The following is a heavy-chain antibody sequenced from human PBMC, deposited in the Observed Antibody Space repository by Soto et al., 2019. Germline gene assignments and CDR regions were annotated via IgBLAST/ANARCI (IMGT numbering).Heavy chain of an antibody. CDR1: GFTFSSYG. J-gene: IGHJ4*02. CDR3: ARDKVGATKGYFDY. D-gene: IGHD1-26*01. Sequence: LRLSCAASGFTFSSYGMHWVRQAPGKGLEWVAVIWYDGSNKYYADSVKGRFTISRDNSKNTLYLQMNSLRAEDTAVYYCARDKVGATKGYFDYWGQGTLVTVSS. CDR2: IWYDGSNK. V-gene: IGHV3-33*01.